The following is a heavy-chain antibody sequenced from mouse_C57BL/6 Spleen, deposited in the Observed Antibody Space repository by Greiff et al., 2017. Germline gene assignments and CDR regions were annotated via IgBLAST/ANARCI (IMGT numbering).Heavy chain of an antibody. V-gene: IGHV1-22*01. CDR1: GYTFTDYN. J-gene: IGHJ4*01. CDR2: INPNNGGT. D-gene: IGHD1-1*01. Sequence: VQLQQSGPELVKPGASVKMSCKASGYTFTDYNMHWVKQSPGKSLEWIGNINPNNGGTSYNQKFKGKATLTVNKSSTTAYMELRSLTSEDSAGYYCARRVVATNYAMDYWGQGTSVTVSS. CDR3: ARRVVATNYAMDY.